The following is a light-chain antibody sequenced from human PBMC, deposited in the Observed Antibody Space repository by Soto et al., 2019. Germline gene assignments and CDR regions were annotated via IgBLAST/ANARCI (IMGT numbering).Light chain of an antibody. Sequence: EIVMTQSPATLSVSPGERATLSCRASQSVGSTLAWYQQKVGQAPRLLIYDASARATGIPARFSGSGSGTESTLTISSLQSEDFAVYYCQQYNDWPETFGQGTKVDIK. CDR1: QSVGST. V-gene: IGKV3-15*01. J-gene: IGKJ1*01. CDR2: DAS. CDR3: QQYNDWPET.